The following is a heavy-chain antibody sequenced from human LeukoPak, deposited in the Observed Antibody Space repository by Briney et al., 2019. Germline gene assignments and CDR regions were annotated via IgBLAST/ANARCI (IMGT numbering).Heavy chain of an antibody. D-gene: IGHD2-2*02. V-gene: IGHV1-24*01. CDR3: AGPRDIVVVPAAIHYYYYYMDV. J-gene: IGHJ6*03. CDR2: FDPEDGET. Sequence: ASVKVSCKVSGYILTELSMHWVRQTPEKGLEWMGGFDPEDGETIYAQKFQGRVTMTEDTSTDTVYMYLSSLGSEDTAVYYCAGPRDIVVVPAAIHYYYYYMDVWGKGTTVTVSS. CDR1: GYILTELS.